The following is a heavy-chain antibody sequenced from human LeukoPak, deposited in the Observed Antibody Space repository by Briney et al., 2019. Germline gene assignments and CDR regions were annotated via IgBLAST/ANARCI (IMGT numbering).Heavy chain of an antibody. Sequence: LAGGSLRLSCAASGFTFSSYAMHWVRQAPGKGLERVAVISYDESNKFYADSVKGRFTISRDNSKNTLYLQMNSLRAEDTAVYYCARVDNDSSGYDFDYWGQGTLVTVSS. CDR1: GFTFSSYA. J-gene: IGHJ4*02. CDR2: ISYDESNK. V-gene: IGHV3-30-3*01. D-gene: IGHD3-22*01. CDR3: ARVDNDSSGYDFDY.